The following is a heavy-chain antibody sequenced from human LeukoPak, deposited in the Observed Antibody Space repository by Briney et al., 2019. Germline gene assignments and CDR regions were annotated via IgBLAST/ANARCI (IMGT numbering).Heavy chain of an antibody. CDR1: GFTFTTYG. Sequence: PGGSLRLSCSASGFTFTTYGMNWVRQAPGKGLEWVSGIGGSGIRTYYADSVKGRFTISRDNAKNTLYLQMNSLRAEDTAVYYCTRARGYSGYEVIDYWGQGTLVTVSS. J-gene: IGHJ4*02. D-gene: IGHD5-12*01. CDR3: TRARGYSGYEVIDY. CDR2: IGGSGIRT. V-gene: IGHV3-23*01.